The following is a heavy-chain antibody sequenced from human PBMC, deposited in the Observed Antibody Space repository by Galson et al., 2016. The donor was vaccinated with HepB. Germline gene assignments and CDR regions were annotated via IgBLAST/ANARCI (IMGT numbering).Heavy chain of an antibody. J-gene: IGHJ4*02. Sequence: SLRLSCAASGFTFSSYGMHWVRQAPGKGLEWVAVSSQDESNEYSAESVKGRFTISRDNSKNTLYLQMNSLRAEDTAVYYCTEANDYAWGSYRSPFDYWGPGTLVTVSS. CDR2: SSQDESNE. D-gene: IGHD3-16*02. V-gene: IGHV3-30*03. CDR1: GFTFSSYG. CDR3: TEANDYAWGSYRSPFDY.